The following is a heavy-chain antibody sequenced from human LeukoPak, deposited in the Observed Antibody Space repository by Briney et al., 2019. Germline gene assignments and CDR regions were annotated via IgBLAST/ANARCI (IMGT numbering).Heavy chain of an antibody. Sequence: PGGSLRLSCAASGFTFSSYGMHWVRQAPGKGLEWVAFIRYDGSNKYYADSVKGRFTISRDNSKNTLYLQMNSLRAEDTAVYYCAKDKVTGYSSSWTRAEYFQHWGQGTLVTVSS. J-gene: IGHJ1*01. CDR2: IRYDGSNK. D-gene: IGHD6-13*01. V-gene: IGHV3-30*02. CDR1: GFTFSSYG. CDR3: AKDKVTGYSSSWTRAEYFQH.